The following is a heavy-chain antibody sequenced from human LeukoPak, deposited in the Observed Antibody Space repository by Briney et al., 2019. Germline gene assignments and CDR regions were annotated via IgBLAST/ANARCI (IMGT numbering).Heavy chain of an antibody. J-gene: IGHJ4*02. CDR1: GYTFTSYG. CDR3: ARDSLYYYDSSGYRPYQYYFDY. Sequence: EASVKVSCKASGYTFTSYGISWVRQAPGQGLEWMGWISAYNGNTNYAQKLQGRVTMTTDTSTSTAYMELRSLRSDDTAVYYCARDSLYYYDSSGYRPYQYYFDYWGQGTLVTVSS. V-gene: IGHV1-18*01. CDR2: ISAYNGNT. D-gene: IGHD3-22*01.